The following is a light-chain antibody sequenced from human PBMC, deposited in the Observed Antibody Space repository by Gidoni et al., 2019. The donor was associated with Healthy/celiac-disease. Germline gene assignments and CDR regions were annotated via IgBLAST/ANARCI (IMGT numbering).Light chain of an antibody. CDR3: QQCYRSLA. CDR2: ASS. Sequence: DIQMTQSPSSLSASVGDRGTITCRSSQIISSYLHWYQQKQGKAPKLLISASSSWQSGVPSMFSGSGSGTDFTLTLRSRQPEYFATYYCQQCYRSLAFGQGTKLEIK. CDR1: QIISSY. V-gene: IGKV1-39*01. J-gene: IGKJ2*01.